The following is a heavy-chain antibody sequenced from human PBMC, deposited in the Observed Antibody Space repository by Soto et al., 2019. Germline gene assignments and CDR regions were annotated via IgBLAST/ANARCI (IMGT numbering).Heavy chain of an antibody. V-gene: IGHV1-18*01. CDR2: ISAYNGNT. CDR1: GYHFTTYG. J-gene: IGHJ4*01. D-gene: IGHD3-22*01. Sequence: ASVKLSCKASGYHFTTYGITWVRQAPGQGLEWMGWISAYNGNTNYAQKLQGRVTMTTDTSTSTAYMELRSLRSDDTAVYYCARDDSYYYDSTGYYPPSEYWG. CDR3: ARDDSYYYDSTGYYPPSEY.